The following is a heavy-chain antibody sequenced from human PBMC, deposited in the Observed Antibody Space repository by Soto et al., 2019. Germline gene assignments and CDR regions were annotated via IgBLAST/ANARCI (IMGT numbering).Heavy chain of an antibody. CDR2: FDPEDGET. J-gene: IGHJ4*02. CDR1: GYTLTELS. CDR3: ATGLLGYCSSTSCPNFDY. Sequence: VASVKVSCKVSGYTLTELSMHWVRQAPGKGLEWMGGFDPEDGETIYAQKFQGRVTMTEDTSTDTAYMELSSLRSEDTAVYYCATGLLGYCSSTSCPNFDYWGQGTLVTVSS. V-gene: IGHV1-24*01. D-gene: IGHD2-2*01.